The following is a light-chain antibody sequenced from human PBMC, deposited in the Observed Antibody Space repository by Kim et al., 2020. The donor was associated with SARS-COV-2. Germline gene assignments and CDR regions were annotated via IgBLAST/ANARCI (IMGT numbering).Light chain of an antibody. J-gene: IGKJ1*01. CDR2: GAS. V-gene: IGKV3-20*01. Sequence: SPGERARVACRASQGVSGKLAWYQQKPGQDPRLLLYGASNRVTGIPDRFSGSASGTDFTLAISRLEPEDVAVYHCQKYGSLPATFGQGTKVDIK. CDR3: QKYGSLPAT. CDR1: QGVSGK.